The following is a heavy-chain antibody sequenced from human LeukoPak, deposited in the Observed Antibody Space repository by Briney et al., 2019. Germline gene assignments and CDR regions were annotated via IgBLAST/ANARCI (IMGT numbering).Heavy chain of an antibody. V-gene: IGHV4-4*07. J-gene: IGHJ3*02. D-gene: IGHD3-10*01. CDR1: GGSISSFY. CDR3: ARVGFRDPFDI. CDR2: IYTSGST. Sequence: SVTLSLTCTVSGGSISSFYWSWIRQPAGKGLEWTGRIYTSGSTNYNPSLKSRVTMSVDTSKNQFSLKLSSVTAADTAVYYCARVGFRDPFDIWGQGTMVTVSS.